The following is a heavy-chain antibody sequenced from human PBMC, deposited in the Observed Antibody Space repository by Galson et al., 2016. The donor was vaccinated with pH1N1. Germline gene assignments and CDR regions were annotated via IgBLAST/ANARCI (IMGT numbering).Heavy chain of an antibody. Sequence: SVKVSCKASGYTVTNFYFHWVRQAPGHGLEWMGVIDPSGGGTTYAQKFQARVTMTRDTSATTVYMDLSSLRSDDTAVYYCTRDLARLRESWGQGTLVTVSS. V-gene: IGHV1-46*01. J-gene: IGHJ5*02. CDR1: GYTVTNFY. CDR3: TRDLARLRES. CDR2: IDPSGGGT.